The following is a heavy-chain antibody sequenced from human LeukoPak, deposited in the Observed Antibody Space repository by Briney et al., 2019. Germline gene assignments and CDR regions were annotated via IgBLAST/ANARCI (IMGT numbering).Heavy chain of an antibody. V-gene: IGHV3-23*01. D-gene: IGHD6-13*01. CDR2: ISGSGGST. CDR3: AKRVAAAGTPYYFDY. Sequence: GGTLRLSCAASGFTFGSYGMSWVRQAPGKGLEWVSAISGSGGSTYYADSVKGRFTISRDNSKNTLYLQMNSLRAEDTAVYYCAKRVAAAGTPYYFDYWGQGTLVTVSS. CDR1: GFTFGSYG. J-gene: IGHJ4*02.